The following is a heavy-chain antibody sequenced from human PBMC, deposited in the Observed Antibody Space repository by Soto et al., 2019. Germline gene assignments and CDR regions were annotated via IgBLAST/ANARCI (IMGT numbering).Heavy chain of an antibody. J-gene: IGHJ6*02. D-gene: IGHD3-10*01. V-gene: IGHV3-30*18. CDR3: AKDLRWNFMVRGVITGPNYYYGMDV. Sequence: PGGSLRLSCAASGFTFSSYGMHWVRQAPGKGLEWVAVISYDGSNKYYADSVKGRFTISRDNSKNTLYLQMNSLRAEDTAVYYCAKDLRWNFMVRGVITGPNYYYGMDVWGQGTTVTVSS. CDR2: ISYDGSNK. CDR1: GFTFSSYG.